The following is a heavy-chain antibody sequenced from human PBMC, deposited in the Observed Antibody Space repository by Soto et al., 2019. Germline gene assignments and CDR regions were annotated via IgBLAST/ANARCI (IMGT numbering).Heavy chain of an antibody. CDR1: GFTFSSYS. CDR2: ISSSSSYI. V-gene: IGHV3-21*01. D-gene: IGHD6-19*01. CDR3: ARDSRLYSSGCYY. J-gene: IGHJ4*02. Sequence: ESGGGLVKPGGSLRLSCAASGFTFSSYSMNWVRQAPGKGLEWVSSISSSSSYIYYADSVKGRFTISRDNAKNSLYLQMNSLRAEDTAVYYCARDSRLYSSGCYYWGQGTLVTVSS.